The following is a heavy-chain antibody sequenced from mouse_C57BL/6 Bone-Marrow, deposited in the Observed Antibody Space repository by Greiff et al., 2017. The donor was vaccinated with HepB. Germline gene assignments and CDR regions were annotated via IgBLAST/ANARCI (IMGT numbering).Heavy chain of an antibody. V-gene: IGHV5-9*01. CDR3: ARLSVYYDYDRGAMDY. J-gene: IGHJ4*01. CDR2: ISGGGGNT. D-gene: IGHD2-4*01. CDR1: GFTFSSYT. Sequence: EVQRVESGGGLVKPGGSLKLSCAASGFTFSSYTMSWVRQTPEKRLEWVATISGGGGNTYYPDSVKGRFTISRDNAKNTLYLQMSSLRSEDTALYYCARLSVYYDYDRGAMDYWGQGTSVTVSS.